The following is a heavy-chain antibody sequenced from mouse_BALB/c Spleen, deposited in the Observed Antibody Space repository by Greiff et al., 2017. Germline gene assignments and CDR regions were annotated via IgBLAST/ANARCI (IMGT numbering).Heavy chain of an antibody. J-gene: IGHJ3*01. V-gene: IGHV2-9*02. D-gene: IGHD2-4*01. CDR3: ARDPGDYDPFAY. CDR1: GFSLTSYG. CDR2: IWAGGST. Sequence: VKLQESGPGLVAPSQSLSITCTVSGFSLTSYGVHWVRQPPGKGLEWLGVIWAGGSTNYNSALMSRLSISKDNSKSQVFLKMNSLQTDDTAMYYCARDPGDYDPFAYWGQGTLVTVSA.